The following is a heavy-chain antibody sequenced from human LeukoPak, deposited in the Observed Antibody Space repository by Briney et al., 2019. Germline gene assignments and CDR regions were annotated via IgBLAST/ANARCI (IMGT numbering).Heavy chain of an antibody. CDR3: ARASGYARD. CDR2: ISGSGGST. J-gene: IGHJ4*02. V-gene: IGHV3-23*01. CDR1: GFTFSSYG. D-gene: IGHD5-12*01. Sequence: PGGSLRLSCAASGFTFSSYGMSWVRQAPGKGLEWVSAISGSGGSTYYADSVKGRFTISRDNAKNSLYLQINSLRVEDTAVYYCARASGYARDWGQGTLVTVSS.